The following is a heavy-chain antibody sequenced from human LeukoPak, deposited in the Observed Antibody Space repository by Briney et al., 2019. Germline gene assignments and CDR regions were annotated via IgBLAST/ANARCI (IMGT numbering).Heavy chain of an antibody. D-gene: IGHD2-2*02. CDR1: GFTFSSYA. CDR2: TSGSGGST. Sequence: GASLRLSCAASGFTFSSYAMSWVRQAPGKGLEWVSATSGSGGSTYYADSVKGRFTISRDNSKNTLYLQMNSLRAEDTAVYYCAKDQGGGYCSSTSCYMDWFDPWGQGTLVTVSS. CDR3: AKDQGGGYCSSTSCYMDWFDP. V-gene: IGHV3-23*01. J-gene: IGHJ5*02.